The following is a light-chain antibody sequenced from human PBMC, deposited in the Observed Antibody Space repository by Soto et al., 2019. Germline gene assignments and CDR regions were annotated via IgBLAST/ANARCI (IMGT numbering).Light chain of an antibody. CDR3: TSYTSSSTLV. CDR1: SSDVGGYNY. V-gene: IGLV2-14*03. J-gene: IGLJ1*01. Sequence: QSVLTQPASVSGSPGQSITISCTGTSSDVGGYNYVSWYQHHPGKAPKLMIYDVSNRPSGVSNRLSGSKSGNTASLTISGLQAEFEADYYCTSYTSSSTLVFGTGTKVTVL. CDR2: DVS.